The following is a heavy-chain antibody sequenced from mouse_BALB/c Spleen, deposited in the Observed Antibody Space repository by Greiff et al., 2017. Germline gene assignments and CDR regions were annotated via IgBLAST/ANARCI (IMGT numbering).Heavy chain of an antibody. CDR1: GYTFTSYW. CDR2: IAPGSGST. V-gene: IGHV1S41*01. J-gene: IGHJ2*01. Sequence: DLVKPGASVKLSCKASGYTFTSYWINWIKQRPGQGLEWIGRIAPGSGSTYYNEMFKGKATLTVDTSSSTAYIQLSSLSSEDSAVYFCARSMITTRDPYYLDYWGQGTTLTVSS. CDR3: ARSMITTRDPYYLDY. D-gene: IGHD2-4*01.